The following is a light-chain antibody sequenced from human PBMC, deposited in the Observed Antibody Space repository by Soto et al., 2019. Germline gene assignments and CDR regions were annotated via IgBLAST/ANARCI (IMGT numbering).Light chain of an antibody. CDR1: QDIRNF. Sequence: DIQMTQSPTSLSASVGNRVTITCRASQDIRNFVAWYQQKPGNAPKLLIYAASTLQSGVPSRFSGSESGTEFPLTITSLQPEGDATYAGQKYSCVLVFGPGIIVDIK. CDR2: AAS. V-gene: IGKV1-27*01. CDR3: QKYSCVLV. J-gene: IGKJ3*01.